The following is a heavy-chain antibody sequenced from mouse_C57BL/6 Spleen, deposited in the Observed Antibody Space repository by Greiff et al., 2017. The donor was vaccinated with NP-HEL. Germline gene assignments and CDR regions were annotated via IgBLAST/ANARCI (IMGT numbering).Heavy chain of an antibody. V-gene: IGHV1-19*01. D-gene: IGHD2-3*01. CDR3: ARRVGGYYNYFDY. Sequence: EVQLQQSGPVLVKPGASVKMSCKASGYTFTDYYMNWVKQSHGKSLEWIGVINPYNGGTSYNQKFKGKATLTVDKSSSTAYMEINSLTSEDSAVYYCARRVGGYYNYFDYWGQGTTLTVSS. CDR2: INPYNGGT. CDR1: GYTFTDYY. J-gene: IGHJ2*01.